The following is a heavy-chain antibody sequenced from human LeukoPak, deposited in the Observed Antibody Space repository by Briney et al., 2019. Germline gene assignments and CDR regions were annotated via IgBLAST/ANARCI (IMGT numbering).Heavy chain of an antibody. J-gene: IGHJ4*02. CDR3: ASGTYSSYDY. Sequence: KAGGSLRLSCAASGFTFSSYNMNWVRQAPGKGLEWVSSISSSSSYIYYADSVKGRFTISRDNAKNSLYLQMNSLRAEDTAVYYCASGTYSSYDYWGQGTLVTVSS. D-gene: IGHD6-6*01. CDR1: GFTFSSYN. CDR2: ISSSSSYI. V-gene: IGHV3-21*01.